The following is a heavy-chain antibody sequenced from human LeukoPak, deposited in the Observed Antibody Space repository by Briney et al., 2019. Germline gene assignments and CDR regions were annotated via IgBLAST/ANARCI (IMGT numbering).Heavy chain of an antibody. J-gene: IGHJ4*02. CDR1: GFAFSSYA. CDR3: ADFGSGSYIFDH. D-gene: IGHD3-10*01. CDR2: IGHSSGT. V-gene: IGHV3-23*01. Sequence: GSLRLSCAASGFAFSSYAMSWVRQAPGKGPEWVATIGHSSGTWYADSVMGRFTVSRDNSKSTLYLEMNSLRGEDTAQYYCADFGSGSYIFDHWGQGSLVTVSS.